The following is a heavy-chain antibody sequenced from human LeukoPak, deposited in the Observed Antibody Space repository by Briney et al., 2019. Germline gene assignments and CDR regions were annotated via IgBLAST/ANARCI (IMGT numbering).Heavy chain of an antibody. CDR1: GFTFSSYS. Sequence: GGTLRLSCAASGFTFSSYSMSWVRQAPGKGLEWVSGINWNGGSTGYADSVKGRFTISRDNAKNSLYLQMNSLRAEDTAVYYCAELGITMIGGVWGKGTTVTISS. V-gene: IGHV3-20*04. J-gene: IGHJ6*04. CDR2: INWNGGST. D-gene: IGHD3-10*02. CDR3: AELGITMIGGV.